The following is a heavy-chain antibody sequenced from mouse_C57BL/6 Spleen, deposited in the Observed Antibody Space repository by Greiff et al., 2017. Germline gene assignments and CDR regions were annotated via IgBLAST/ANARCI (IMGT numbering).Heavy chain of an antibody. J-gene: IGHJ4*01. V-gene: IGHV2-6-1*01. D-gene: IGHD4-1*01. Sequence: VKVVESGPGLVAPSQSLSITCTVSGFSLTSYGVHWVRQPPGKGLEWLVVIWSDGSTTYNSALKSRLSISKDNSKSQVFLKMNSLQTDDTAMYYCARQGELGRHYYAMDYWGQGTSVTVSS. CDR1: GFSLTSYG. CDR3: ARQGELGRHYYAMDY. CDR2: IWSDGST.